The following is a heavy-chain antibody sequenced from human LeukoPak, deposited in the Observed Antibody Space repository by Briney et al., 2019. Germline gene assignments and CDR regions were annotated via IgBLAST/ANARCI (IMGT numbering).Heavy chain of an antibody. D-gene: IGHD6-13*01. Sequence: PGGSLRLSCAASGFTFSSYWMSWVRQAPGKGLEWVANIKQDGSEKYYVDSVKGRFTISRDNAKNSLYLQMNSLRAEDTALYYCANSGGSWRFDNWGQGTLVTVSS. J-gene: IGHJ4*02. CDR3: ANSGGSWRFDN. CDR1: GFTFSSYW. V-gene: IGHV3-7*03. CDR2: IKQDGSEK.